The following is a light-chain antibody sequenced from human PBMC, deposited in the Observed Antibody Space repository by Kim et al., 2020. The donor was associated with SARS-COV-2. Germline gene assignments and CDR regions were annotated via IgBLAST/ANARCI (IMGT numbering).Light chain of an antibody. CDR1: SSDVGSYNY. CDR3: SSYAGSNNLV. J-gene: IGLJ7*01. Sequence: QSALTQPPSASGSPGQSVTISCTGTSSDVGSYNYVSWYQQHPGKAPKLMIYGVSKRPSGVPDRFSGSKSGNTASLTVSGLQAEDEADYYCSSYAGSNNLVFGGGIQLTVL. V-gene: IGLV2-8*01. CDR2: GVS.